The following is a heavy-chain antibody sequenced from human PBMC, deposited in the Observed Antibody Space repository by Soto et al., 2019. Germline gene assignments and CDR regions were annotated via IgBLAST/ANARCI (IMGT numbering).Heavy chain of an antibody. D-gene: IGHD3-10*01. CDR2: INAANGDT. Sequence: QVQLVQSGAELKNPGASVKVSCKASGYIFTNFPIHWVRQAPGQRLEWMGWINAANGDTGYSQKFQGRVTFTRDPSASIVYMEMSSLISEDTAVYYCARKDYYGSGCYYFDYWGQGTLVTVSS. V-gene: IGHV1-3*01. CDR1: GYIFTNFP. CDR3: ARKDYYGSGCYYFDY. J-gene: IGHJ4*02.